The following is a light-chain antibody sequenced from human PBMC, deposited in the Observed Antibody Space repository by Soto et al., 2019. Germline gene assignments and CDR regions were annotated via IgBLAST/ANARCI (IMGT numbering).Light chain of an antibody. V-gene: IGKV3-15*01. J-gene: IGKJ2*01. CDR1: QSISSE. CDR2: SAS. Sequence: EIVMTQSPATLSVSPGERATLSCRASQSISSELAWYQQKPGQPPRLLIYSASTRATGVPARFTGSGSGSEFTLTISGLQSEEFAVYYCQQCHNWPLTFGQGTRLEI. CDR3: QQCHNWPLT.